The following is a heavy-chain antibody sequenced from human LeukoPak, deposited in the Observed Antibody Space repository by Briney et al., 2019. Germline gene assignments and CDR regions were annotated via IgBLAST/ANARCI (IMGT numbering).Heavy chain of an antibody. D-gene: IGHD3-22*01. V-gene: IGHV3-66*02. CDR3: ARGYYYESSADFDY. CDR2: IYTGGTT. J-gene: IGHJ4*02. CDR1: GFTVSSNY. Sequence: GGSLRLSCAASGFTVSSNYMSWVRQAPGKGLEWVSVIYTGGTTYYADSVKGRLTISRDNSKNMLYVQMNSLRAEDTAVYYCARGYYYESSADFDYWGLGTLVTVSS.